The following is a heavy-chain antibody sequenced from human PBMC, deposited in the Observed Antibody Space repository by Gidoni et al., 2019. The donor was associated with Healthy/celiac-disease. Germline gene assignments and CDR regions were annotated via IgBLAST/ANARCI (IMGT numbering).Heavy chain of an antibody. CDR3: ASSIGVVAAKFDY. CDR2: INHSGST. CDR1: GGSFSGYY. J-gene: IGHJ4*02. V-gene: IGHV4-34*01. D-gene: IGHD2-15*01. Sequence: QVQLQQRGAGLLKPSETLSLTCAVYGGSFSGYYWSWIRQPPGKGLEWIGEINHSGSTNYNPSLKSRVTISVDTSKNQFSLKLSSVTAADTAVYYCASSIGVVAAKFDYWGQGTLVTVSS.